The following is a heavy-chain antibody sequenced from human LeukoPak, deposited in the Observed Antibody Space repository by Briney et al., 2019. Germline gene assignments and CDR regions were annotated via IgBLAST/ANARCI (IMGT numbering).Heavy chain of an antibody. CDR3: ARDMGGYCSGSTCYSGWIDP. D-gene: IGHD2-15*01. CDR1: GFTFSSYS. V-gene: IGHV3-21*01. Sequence: GGSLRLSCAASGFTFSSYSMNWVRQGPGMGLEWVSSITSSGAYIYYADSVRGRFTISRDNAKNSLYLQMNSLRAEDTAVYYCARDMGGYCSGSTCYSGWIDPWGQGTPVTVYS. CDR2: ITSSGAYI. J-gene: IGHJ5*02.